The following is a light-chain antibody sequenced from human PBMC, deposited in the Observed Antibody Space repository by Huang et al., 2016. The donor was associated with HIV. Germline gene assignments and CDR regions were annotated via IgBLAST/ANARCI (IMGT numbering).Light chain of an antibody. CDR2: TVC. Sequence: DIVMTQTPLSLPVTPGEPASISCRSSQTLLNSDDGNMYLDWYRQKPGQSPQLLIQTVCYRASGVPDRFNGSGSGTDFTLKISRVEAEDVGLYYCMQRIKFPYTFGQGTKLEIK. CDR3: MQRIKFPYT. V-gene: IGKV2-40*01. J-gene: IGKJ2*01. CDR1: QTLLNSDDGNMY.